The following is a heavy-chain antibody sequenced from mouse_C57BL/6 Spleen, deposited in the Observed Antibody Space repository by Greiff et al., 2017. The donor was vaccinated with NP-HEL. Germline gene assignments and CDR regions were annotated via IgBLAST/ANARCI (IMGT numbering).Heavy chain of an antibody. CDR3: AREDGYDDGWFAD. Sequence: EVQLQQSGPELVKPGASVKISCKASGYSFTGYYMNWVKQSPEKSLEWIGEINPSTGGTTYNQKFKAKATLTVDKSSSTAYMQLKSLTSEDSAVYYCAREDGYDDGWFADWGQGTLVTVSA. CDR2: INPSTGGT. CDR1: GYSFTGYY. V-gene: IGHV1-42*01. D-gene: IGHD2-2*01. J-gene: IGHJ3*01.